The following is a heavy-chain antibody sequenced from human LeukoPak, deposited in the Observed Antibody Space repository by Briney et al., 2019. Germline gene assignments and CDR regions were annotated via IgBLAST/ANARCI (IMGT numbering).Heavy chain of an antibody. V-gene: IGHV3-30*18. Sequence: PGGSLRLSCAVSGFTFSSYGMNWVRQAPGKGLEWVAVISYDETSKFYGDSVKGRFTISRDNSKNTLYLQMDSLTTADTAIYYCAKESPFRGVRGVHYFDYWGQGALVTVSS. D-gene: IGHD3-10*01. CDR3: AKESPFRGVRGVHYFDY. CDR1: GFTFSSYG. CDR2: ISYDETSK. J-gene: IGHJ4*02.